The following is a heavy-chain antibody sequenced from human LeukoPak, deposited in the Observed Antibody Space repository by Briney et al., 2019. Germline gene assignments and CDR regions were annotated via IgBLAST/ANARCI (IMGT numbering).Heavy chain of an antibody. J-gene: IGHJ4*02. D-gene: IGHD1-1*01. CDR3: AREAGNTQYFDY. CDR1: GGSISSYY. Sequence: SQTLSLTCTVSGGSISSYYWSWIRQPAAKGLEWIGRIYTSGSTNYNPSLKSRVTMSVDTSKNQFSLKLSSVTAADTAMYYCAREAGNTQYFDYWGQGTLVTVSS. V-gene: IGHV4-4*07. CDR2: IYTSGST.